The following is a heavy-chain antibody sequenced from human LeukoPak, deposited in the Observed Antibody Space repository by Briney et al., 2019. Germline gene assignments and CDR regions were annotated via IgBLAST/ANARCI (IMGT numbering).Heavy chain of an antibody. J-gene: IGHJ6*03. CDR1: GFSVSGNY. CDR3: ARGDFHYYYYMDV. CDR2: IYSGGST. V-gene: IGHV3-53*01. Sequence: PGGSLRLSCAASGFSVSGNYMSWVRQAPGKGLEWVSVIYSGGSTYYADSVKGRFTISRDNSKNTLYLQMNSLRAEDTAVYYCARGDFHYYYYMDVWGKGTTVTVSS. D-gene: IGHD2/OR15-2a*01.